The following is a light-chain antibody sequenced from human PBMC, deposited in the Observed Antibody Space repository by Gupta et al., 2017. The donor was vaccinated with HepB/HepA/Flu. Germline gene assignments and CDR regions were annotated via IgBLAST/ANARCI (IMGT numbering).Light chain of an antibody. CDR3: AAWDDSLNGPGYV. V-gene: IGLV1-44*01. CDR1: SSNIGSNT. CDR2: SNK. Sequence: QSVPTQPPSASGTPGQWVTISCSGSSSNIGSNTVNWYQQLPGTAPKLLIYSNKQRPSGVPDRFSGSKSGTSASLAISGLQSEDEADYYCAAWDDSLNGPGYVFGTGTKVTVL. J-gene: IGLJ1*01.